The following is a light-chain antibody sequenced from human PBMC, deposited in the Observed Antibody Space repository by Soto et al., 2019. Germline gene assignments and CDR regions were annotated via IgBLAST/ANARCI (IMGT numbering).Light chain of an antibody. Sequence: QSVLTQPASVSGSPGHSITISCTGTSSDVGGYNYVSWYQHHPGKAPKLIIYDVSNRPSGISNRFSGSKSANTASLTISGLQTEDEADYFCTSYTTSSTLYVFGTGTKVTVL. V-gene: IGLV2-14*03. CDR1: SSDVGGYNY. J-gene: IGLJ1*01. CDR3: TSYTTSSTLYV. CDR2: DVS.